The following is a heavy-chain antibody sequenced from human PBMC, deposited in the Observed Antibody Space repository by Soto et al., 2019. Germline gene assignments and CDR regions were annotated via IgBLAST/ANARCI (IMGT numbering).Heavy chain of an antibody. V-gene: IGHV3-30*03. CDR3: ARPIPRWSYHYGMDV. D-gene: IGHD2-15*01. Sequence: QLVESGGRGVQPGRSLRLSCEASEFTFSSYAMHWVRQAPGRGLEWVALISFDGSKEYYADSVKGRFIISRDNSRSMVYLQMDSLPPDDTAIYYCARPIPRWSYHYGMDVWGQGTTVTVSS. J-gene: IGHJ6*02. CDR1: EFTFSSYA. CDR2: ISFDGSKE.